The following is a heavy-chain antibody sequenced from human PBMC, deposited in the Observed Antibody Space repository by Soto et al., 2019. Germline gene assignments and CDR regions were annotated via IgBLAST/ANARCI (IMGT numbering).Heavy chain of an antibody. CDR2: ISAYNGNT. V-gene: IGHV1-18*01. Sequence: GASVKVSCKASGYTFTSYGISWVRQAPGQGLEWMGWISAYNGNTNYAQKLQGRVTMTTDTSTSTAYMELRSLRSDDTAVYYCARGRPDRWLPPGHDAFDIWGQGTMVTVSS. J-gene: IGHJ3*02. D-gene: IGHD3-9*01. CDR3: ARGRPDRWLPPGHDAFDI. CDR1: GYTFTSYG.